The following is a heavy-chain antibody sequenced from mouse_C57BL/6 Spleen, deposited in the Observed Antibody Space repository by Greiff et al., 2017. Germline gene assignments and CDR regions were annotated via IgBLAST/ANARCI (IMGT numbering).Heavy chain of an antibody. D-gene: IGHD3-3*01. V-gene: IGHV1-59*01. J-gene: IGHJ3*01. CDR3: ARSGDSAY. CDR1: GYTFTSYW. CDR2: IDPSDSYT. Sequence: VQLQQPGAELVRPGTSVKLSCKASGYTFTSYWMHWVKQRPGQGLEWIGVIDPSDSYTNYNQKFKGKATLTVDTSSSTAYMQLSSLTSEDSAVYYCARSGDSAYWGQGTLVTVSA.